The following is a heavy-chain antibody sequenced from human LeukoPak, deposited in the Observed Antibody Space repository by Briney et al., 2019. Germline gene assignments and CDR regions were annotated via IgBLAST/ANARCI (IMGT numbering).Heavy chain of an antibody. V-gene: IGHV3-11*01. J-gene: IGHJ5*02. Sequence: GGSLRLSCAASGFTFSDYYMTWIRQAPGKGLEWISYISSGGTIIYYADSVRGQFTISRDNAKKSLYLQMNSLRAEDTAVYYCAIAPEGSWFDPWGQGTLVTVSS. CDR1: GFTFSDYY. CDR2: ISSGGTII. CDR3: AIAPEGSWFDP.